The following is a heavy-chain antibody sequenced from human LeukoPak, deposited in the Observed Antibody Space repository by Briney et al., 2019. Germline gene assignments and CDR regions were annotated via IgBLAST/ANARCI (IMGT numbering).Heavy chain of an antibody. D-gene: IGHD2-2*01. CDR2: IYYSGST. Sequence: SETLSLTCTVSGGSISSSSYYWGWIRQPPGKGLEWIGSIYYSGSTYYNPSLKSRVTISVDTSKNQFSLKLSSVTAADTAVYYCARLWLYCSSTSCFDAFDIWGQGTMVTVSS. V-gene: IGHV4-39*01. CDR3: ARLWLYCSSTSCFDAFDI. CDR1: GGSISSSSYY. J-gene: IGHJ3*02.